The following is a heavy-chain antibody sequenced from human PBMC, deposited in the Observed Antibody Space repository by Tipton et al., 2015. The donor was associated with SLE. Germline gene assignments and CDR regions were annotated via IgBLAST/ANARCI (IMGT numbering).Heavy chain of an antibody. D-gene: IGHD3-22*01. V-gene: IGHV1-2*06. Sequence: QSGAEVKKPGASVRVSCKASGYTFTYYFIYWVRQAPGQGLEWMGRINPNSGGTNYAQKFQGRVTMTRDTSISTAYMELRSLRSDDTAVYYCASVTMIVVVKGVGAFDIWGQGTMVTVSS. CDR2: INPNSGGT. CDR1: GYTFTYYF. CDR3: ASVTMIVVVKGVGAFDI. J-gene: IGHJ3*02.